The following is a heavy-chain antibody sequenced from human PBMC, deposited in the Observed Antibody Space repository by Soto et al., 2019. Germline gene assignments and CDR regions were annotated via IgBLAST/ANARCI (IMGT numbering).Heavy chain of an antibody. CDR3: AKALSTGTGNSFDI. Sequence: GGSLRLSCAASGFTFNSYAMTWVRQGPGKGMEWVSGMSVNGGSRHSGGWVRGRCTSSRARCKNSLSLPKCSINAEDTAVYYWAKALSTGTGNSFDIWGQGRMVTVSS. D-gene: IGHD1-1*01. CDR2: MSVNGGSR. CDR1: GFTFNSYA. J-gene: IGHJ3*02. V-gene: IGHV3-23*01.